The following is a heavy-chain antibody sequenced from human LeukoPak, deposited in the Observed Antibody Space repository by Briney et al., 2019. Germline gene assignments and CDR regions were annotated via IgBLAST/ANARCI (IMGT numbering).Heavy chain of an antibody. CDR1: GYTFTSYY. Sequence: ASLKVSCKASGYTFTSYYMHCVPQAPGRRREWMGIINPSGGSTSYAQKYQGRVTMTRDTSTSTVYLELSSLRSEDTAVYYCARDRTKGIAAAGIDYWGQGTLVTVSS. D-gene: IGHD6-13*01. V-gene: IGHV1-46*01. CDR2: INPSGGST. CDR3: ARDRTKGIAAAGIDY. J-gene: IGHJ4*02.